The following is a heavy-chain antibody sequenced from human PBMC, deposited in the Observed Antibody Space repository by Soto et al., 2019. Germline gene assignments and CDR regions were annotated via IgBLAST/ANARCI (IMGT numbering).Heavy chain of an antibody. V-gene: IGHV4-59*01. CDR3: ARFSGWYSAFDY. J-gene: IGHJ4*02. D-gene: IGHD6-19*01. Sequence: SETLSLTCTVSGGSISSYYWSWIRQPPGKGLEWIGYIYYSGSTNYNPSLKSRVTMSVDTSKNEFSLRLTSVTAADTAAYYCARFSGWYSAFDYWGQGTPVTVSS. CDR1: GGSISSYY. CDR2: IYYSGST.